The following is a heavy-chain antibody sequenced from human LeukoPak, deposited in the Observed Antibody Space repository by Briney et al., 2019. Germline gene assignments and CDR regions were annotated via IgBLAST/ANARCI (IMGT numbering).Heavy chain of an antibody. J-gene: IGHJ4*02. CDR2: ISGSGGST. V-gene: IGHV3-23*01. Sequence: PGGSLRLSCAASGFTFSSYAMSWVRQAPGKGLEWVSAISGSGGSTYYADSVKGRFTISRDNSKNTLYLQMNSLRAEDTAVYYCAKGSGIHDYGDFYYFDYWGQGTLVTVSS. CDR1: GFTFSSYA. D-gene: IGHD4-17*01. CDR3: AKGSGIHDYGDFYYFDY.